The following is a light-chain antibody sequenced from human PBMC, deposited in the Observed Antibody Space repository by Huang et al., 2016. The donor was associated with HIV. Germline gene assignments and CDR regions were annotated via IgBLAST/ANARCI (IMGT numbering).Light chain of an antibody. CDR1: QSVGSN. J-gene: IGKJ1*01. CDR2: GAS. CDR3: QQYNNWPPWT. Sequence: EIVMTQSPATLSVSPGERATLSCRASQSVGSNLAWYQPKPGQGPRRLIYGASTRATGIPARFSGSGSGTEFTLTISSLQSEDFAVYYCQQYNNWPPWTFGQGTKVEIK. V-gene: IGKV3-15*01.